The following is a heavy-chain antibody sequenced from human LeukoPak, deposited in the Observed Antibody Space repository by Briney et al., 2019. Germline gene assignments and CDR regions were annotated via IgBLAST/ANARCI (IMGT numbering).Heavy chain of an antibody. Sequence: SETLSLTCAVYGGSFSGYYWSWIRQPPGKGLEWIGEINHSGGTNYNPSLKSRVTISVDTSKNQFSLKLSSVTAADTAVYYCARVPITVREGMDVWGQGTTVTVSS. D-gene: IGHD1-1*01. CDR3: ARVPITVREGMDV. CDR1: GGSFSGYY. V-gene: IGHV4-34*01. CDR2: INHSGGT. J-gene: IGHJ6*02.